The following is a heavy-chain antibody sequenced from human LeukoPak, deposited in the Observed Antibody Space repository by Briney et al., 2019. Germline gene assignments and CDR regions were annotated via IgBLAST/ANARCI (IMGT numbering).Heavy chain of an antibody. CDR3: ARVSFVPAAMLWTLDY. V-gene: IGHV1-18*01. D-gene: IGHD2-2*01. CDR1: GYTFTSYG. CDR2: ISAYNGNT. J-gene: IGHJ4*02. Sequence: GASVKVSCKASGYTFTSYGISWVRQAPGQGLEWMGWISAYNGNTNYAQKLQGRVTMTTDTSTSTAYMELRSLRSDDTAVYYCARVSFVPAAMLWTLDYWGQGTPVTVSS.